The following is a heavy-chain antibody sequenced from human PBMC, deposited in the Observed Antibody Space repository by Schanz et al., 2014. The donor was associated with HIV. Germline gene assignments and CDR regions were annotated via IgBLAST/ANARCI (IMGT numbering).Heavy chain of an antibody. J-gene: IGHJ4*02. CDR2: ISWNSGSI. V-gene: IGHV3-9*01. CDR3: ARQGLRFSFWLDY. CDR1: GFIFNDFA. D-gene: IGHD4-17*01. Sequence: EVPLVESGGGLLQPGRSLRLSCAASGFIFNDFALHWVRQAPGKGLEWVSTISWNSGSIAYADSVKGRFTISRDNSKNTLYLQMNNLRAEDTAVYGCARQGLRFSFWLDYWGQGTPVTVS.